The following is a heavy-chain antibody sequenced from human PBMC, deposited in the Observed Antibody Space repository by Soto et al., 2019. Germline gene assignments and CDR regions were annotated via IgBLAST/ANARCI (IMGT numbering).Heavy chain of an antibody. V-gene: IGHV4-39*01. J-gene: IGHJ5*02. CDR2: VYYSGST. CDR3: ARHPSDFWFDP. Sequence: PSETLSLTCTVSGGSISSSSYYWGWIRQPPGKGLEWIGHVYYSGSTYYNPSLKSRVTISVDTSKNQFSLKLSSVTAADTAVYYCARHPSDFWFDPWGQGTLVTVS. CDR1: GGSISSSSYY. D-gene: IGHD2-21*02.